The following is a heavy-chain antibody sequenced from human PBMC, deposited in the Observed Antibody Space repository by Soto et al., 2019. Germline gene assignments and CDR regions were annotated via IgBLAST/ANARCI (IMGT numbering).Heavy chain of an antibody. CDR1: GGSISSYY. Sequence: ASETLSLTCTVSGGSISSYYWSWIRQPPGKGLEWIGYIYYSGSTNYNPSLKSRVTIPVDTSKNQFSLKLSSVTAADTAVYYCARYCSSTSCYGGYYYYYYMDVWGKGTTVTVSS. CDR3: ARYCSSTSCYGGYYYYYYMDV. V-gene: IGHV4-59*08. J-gene: IGHJ6*03. D-gene: IGHD2-2*01. CDR2: IYYSGST.